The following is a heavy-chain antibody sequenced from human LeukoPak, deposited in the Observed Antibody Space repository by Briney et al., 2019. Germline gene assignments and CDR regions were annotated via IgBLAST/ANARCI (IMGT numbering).Heavy chain of an antibody. CDR2: ISGSGGST. Sequence: WGSLCLSCAASGFTFSSYAMSWVRQAPGKGLEWVSAISGSGGSTYYADCVKGRFTISRDNSKNTLYLQMNSLRAGDTGVYYCAKDPYGPGSYFLDYWGLGTLVTVSS. J-gene: IGHJ4*02. CDR3: AKDPYGPGSYFLDY. V-gene: IGHV3-23*01. D-gene: IGHD3-10*01. CDR1: GFTFSSYA.